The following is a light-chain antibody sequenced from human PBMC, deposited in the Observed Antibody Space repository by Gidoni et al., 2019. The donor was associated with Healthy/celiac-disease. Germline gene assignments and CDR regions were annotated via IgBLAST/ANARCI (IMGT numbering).Light chain of an antibody. CDR1: SSDVGGYNY. J-gene: IGLJ2*01. V-gene: IGLV2-14*01. CDR2: DVS. Sequence: QSALTQPASVSGSPGQSITISCTGTSSDVGGYNYVSWYQQHPGKAPKLMIYDVSNRPSGVSNRFSGSKSGNTASLTISGLQAEDEADYYCSSYTSSSTLDVVFGGGTTLPVL. CDR3: SSYTSSSTLDVV.